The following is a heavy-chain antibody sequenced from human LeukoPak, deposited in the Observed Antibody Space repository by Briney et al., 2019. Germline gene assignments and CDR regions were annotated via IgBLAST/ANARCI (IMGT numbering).Heavy chain of an antibody. V-gene: IGHV1-58*01. D-gene: IGHD2-2*01. CDR3: AACSSTSCSYYYYYYMDV. CDR2: IVVGSGNT. CDR1: GFTFTSSA. J-gene: IGHJ6*03. Sequence: SVKVSCKASGFTFTSSAVQWVRQARGQRLEWIGWIVVGSGNTNYAQKFQERVTITRDMSTSTAYMELSSLRSEDTAVYYCAACSSTSCSYYYYYYMDVWGKGTTVTVSS.